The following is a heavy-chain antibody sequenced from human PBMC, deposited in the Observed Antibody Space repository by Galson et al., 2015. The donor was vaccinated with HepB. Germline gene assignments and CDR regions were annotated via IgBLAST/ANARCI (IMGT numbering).Heavy chain of an antibody. Sequence: QSGAEVKKPGESLKISCKGSGYNFNSHWIGWVRQMPGKGLEWMGIIYPTDSDTRYSPSFQGQVTMSVDKPTSTVYLQWSSLKASDTATYYCARNGGYNFNYFYYIDVWGKGTTVTVSS. J-gene: IGHJ6*03. CDR2: IYPTDSDT. CDR3: ARNGGYNFNYFYYIDV. CDR1: GYNFNSHW. V-gene: IGHV5-51*04. D-gene: IGHD5-24*01.